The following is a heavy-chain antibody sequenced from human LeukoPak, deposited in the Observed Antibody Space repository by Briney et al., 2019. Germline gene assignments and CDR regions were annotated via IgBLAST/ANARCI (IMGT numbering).Heavy chain of an antibody. CDR2: ISGSGGST. CDR1: GFTFSSYA. D-gene: IGHD6-19*01. J-gene: IGHJ4*02. Sequence: PGGSLRLSCAASGFTFSSYAMSWVCQAPGKGLEWVSAISGSGGSTYYADSVKGRFTISRDNSKNTLYLQMNSLRAEDTAVYYCAKDDSPGIAVAGTALDYWGQGTLVTVSS. CDR3: AKDDSPGIAVAGTALDY. V-gene: IGHV3-23*01.